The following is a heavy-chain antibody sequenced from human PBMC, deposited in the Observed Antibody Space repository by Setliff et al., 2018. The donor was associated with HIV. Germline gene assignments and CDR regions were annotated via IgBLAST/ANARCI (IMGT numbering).Heavy chain of an antibody. CDR1: GGSFSGYY. Sequence: PSETLSLTCAVYGGSFSGYYWSWIRQPPGKGLEWIGEINHSGSTNYNPSLKSRVTISVDTSKNQFSLKLSSVTAADTAVYYCARGEYYFDYWGQGTLVTVSS. V-gene: IGHV4-34*01. J-gene: IGHJ4*02. CDR3: ARGEYYFDY. CDR2: INHSGST.